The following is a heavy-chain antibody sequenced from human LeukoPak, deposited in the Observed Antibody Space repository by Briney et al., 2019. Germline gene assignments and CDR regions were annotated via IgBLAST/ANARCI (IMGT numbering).Heavy chain of an antibody. CDR2: IRSKAYGGTT. Sequence: HPGGSLRLSCTASGFTFGDYAMSWVRQAPGKGLEWVGFIRSKAYGGTTEYAASVKGRFTISRDDSKSIAYLQMNSLKTEDTAVYYCTRGPQLGPEWLRHDPDYWGQGTLVTVSS. D-gene: IGHD5-12*01. J-gene: IGHJ4*02. CDR3: TRGPQLGPEWLRHDPDY. V-gene: IGHV3-49*04. CDR1: GFTFGDYA.